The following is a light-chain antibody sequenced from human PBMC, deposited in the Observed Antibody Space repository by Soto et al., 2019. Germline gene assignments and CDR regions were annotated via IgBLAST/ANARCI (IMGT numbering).Light chain of an antibody. CDR2: GAS. Sequence: EIVMTQSPATLSVSPGERATLSCRASQSVSSNLAWYQKKPVQAPRLLIYGASTRATGIPARFSGSGSGTQFTLTISSLQSEDFAVYYCQQYNNWPPWTFDQGTKVEIK. CDR1: QSVSSN. J-gene: IGKJ1*01. CDR3: QQYNNWPPWT. V-gene: IGKV3-15*01.